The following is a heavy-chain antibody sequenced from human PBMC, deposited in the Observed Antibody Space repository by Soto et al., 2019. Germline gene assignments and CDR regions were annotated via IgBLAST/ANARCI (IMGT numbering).Heavy chain of an antibody. CDR3: AREGNGYNLGPSVDFDY. CDR2: INPSGGST. D-gene: IGHD5-12*01. CDR1: GYTFTSYY. V-gene: IGHV1-46*01. Sequence: QVQLVQSGAEVKKPGASVKVSCKASGYTFTSYYMHWVRQAPGQGLEWMGVINPSGGSTDYAQKFLGRVTMARDTSTSTVYMDLSSLRSEDTAVFYCAREGNGYNLGPSVDFDYWGQGTLVTVSS. J-gene: IGHJ4*02.